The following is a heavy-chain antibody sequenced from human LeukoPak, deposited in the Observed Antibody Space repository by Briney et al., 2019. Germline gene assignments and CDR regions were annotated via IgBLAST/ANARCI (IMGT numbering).Heavy chain of an antibody. D-gene: IGHD3-9*01. CDR2: ISWNSGSI. V-gene: IGHV3-9*01. J-gene: IGHJ4*02. Sequence: GGSLRLSCAASGFTFDDYAMHWVRQAPGKGLEWVSGISWNSGSIGYADSVKGRFTISGDNAKNSLYLQMNSLRAEDTASYYCAKDLNYDILTGAPNGFDYWGQGTLVTVSS. CDR1: GFTFDDYA. CDR3: AKDLNYDILTGAPNGFDY.